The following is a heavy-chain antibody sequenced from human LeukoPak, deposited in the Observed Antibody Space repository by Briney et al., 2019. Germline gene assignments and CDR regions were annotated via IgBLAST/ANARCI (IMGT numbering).Heavy chain of an antibody. V-gene: IGHV1-18*04. CDR3: ARGNGHTAMVLPGDY. J-gene: IGHJ4*02. D-gene: IGHD5-18*01. Sequence: ASVKVSSKASGSTFTSDGISWVRQAPGQGLEWLGWISAYNGNTNYAQKLQGRVTMTTDTSTSTAYMELRSLRSDDTAVYYCARGNGHTAMVLPGDYWGQGTLATVSS. CDR1: GSTFTSDG. CDR2: ISAYNGNT.